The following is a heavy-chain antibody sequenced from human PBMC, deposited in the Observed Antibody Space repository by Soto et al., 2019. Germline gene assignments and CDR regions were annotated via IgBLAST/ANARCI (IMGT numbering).Heavy chain of an antibody. CDR2: VYPGDSDA. Sequence: PGESLKISCQGSRYTFTNYWIGWVRQMPGKGLEWMGIVYPGDSDARYSPSFQGQVTISVDKSITTAYLQWNNLKASDTAMYYCGRLVVAGTADYFDYWGQGSLVTVSS. V-gene: IGHV5-51*01. CDR3: GRLVVAGTADYFDY. D-gene: IGHD6-19*01. J-gene: IGHJ4*02. CDR1: RYTFTNYW.